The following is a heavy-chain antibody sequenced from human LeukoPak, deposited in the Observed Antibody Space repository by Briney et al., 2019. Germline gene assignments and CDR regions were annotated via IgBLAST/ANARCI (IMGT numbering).Heavy chain of an antibody. CDR3: AKISILSGPDAFDI. CDR1: GFTFSSFG. Sequence: GGSLRLSCAASGFTFSSFGMSWVRQAPGKGLEWVSSITGSGDRTYCADSVKGRFIISRDNSKNTLYLQMNSLRAEDTAVYYCAKISILSGPDAFDIWGQGTMVTVSS. V-gene: IGHV3-23*01. J-gene: IGHJ3*02. D-gene: IGHD3-9*01. CDR2: ITGSGDRT.